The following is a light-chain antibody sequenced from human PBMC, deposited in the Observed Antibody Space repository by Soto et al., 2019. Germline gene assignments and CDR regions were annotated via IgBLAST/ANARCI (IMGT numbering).Light chain of an antibody. CDR3: RSFAGGNNLL. CDR1: SSDVGGYNF. J-gene: IGLJ2*01. V-gene: IGLV2-8*01. Sequence: QSALTQPPSASGSPGQSVTISCTGTSSDVGGYNFVSWYQQHPGKAPKLLIYEVSKRPSGVPDRFSGSKSDNTASLTVSGRQAEDAADYYCRSFAGGNNLLFGGGTKLTVL. CDR2: EVS.